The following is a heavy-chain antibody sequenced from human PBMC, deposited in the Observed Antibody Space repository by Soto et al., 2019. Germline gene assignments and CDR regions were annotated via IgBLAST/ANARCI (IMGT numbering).Heavy chain of an antibody. CDR1: GFTFDDYT. CDR2: ISWDGGST. Sequence: EVQLVESGGVVVQPGGSLRLSCAASGFTFDDYTMHWVRQAPGKGLEWVSLISWDGGSTYYADSVKGRFTTSRDNSKKSLHLQMNRLRTEDTALYDGASTRSSSRAGDAFDSWGQGTMVTVSA. J-gene: IGHJ3*02. V-gene: IGHV3-43*01. CDR3: ASTRSSSRAGDAFDS. D-gene: IGHD6-13*01.